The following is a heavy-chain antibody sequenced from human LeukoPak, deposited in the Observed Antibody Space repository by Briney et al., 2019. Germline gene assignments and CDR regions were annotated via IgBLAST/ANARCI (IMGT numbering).Heavy chain of an antibody. J-gene: IGHJ6*02. Sequence: GGSLRLSCAASGLTFSNYAMSWVRQAPGKGLEWVSVIYSGGSTYYADSVKGRFTISRDNSKNTLYLQMNSLRAEDTAVYYCARDSHYYYGMDVWGQGTTVTVSS. V-gene: IGHV3-66*01. CDR2: IYSGGST. CDR1: GLTFSNYA. CDR3: ARDSHYYYGMDV.